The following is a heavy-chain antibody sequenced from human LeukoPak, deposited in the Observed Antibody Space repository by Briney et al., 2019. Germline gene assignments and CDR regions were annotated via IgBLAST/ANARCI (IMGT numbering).Heavy chain of an antibody. J-gene: IGHJ4*02. Sequence: SQTLSLTCAISGDNVSNNSGAWNWIRQSPSRGLEWLGRTYYRSRWYNDYAVSVRSRITINPDTSKNQFSLQLNSVTPEDTAVYYCASGHLLLFDYWGQGSLVTVSS. D-gene: IGHD2-15*01. V-gene: IGHV6-1*01. CDR3: ASGHLLLFDY. CDR1: GDNVSNNSGA. CDR2: TYYRSRWYN.